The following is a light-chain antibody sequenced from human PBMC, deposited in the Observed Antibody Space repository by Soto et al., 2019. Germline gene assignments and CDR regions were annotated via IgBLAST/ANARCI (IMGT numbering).Light chain of an antibody. Sequence: DIPMTQSPSTLSASVGDRVTITCRASQSISSWLAWYQQKPGKAPTLLIYKASSFESGVPSRFSGSGSGTEFTLTISSLQPDDFATYYCQQYNSYPLTFGGGTKVEIK. CDR2: KAS. V-gene: IGKV1-5*03. CDR1: QSISSW. CDR3: QQYNSYPLT. J-gene: IGKJ4*01.